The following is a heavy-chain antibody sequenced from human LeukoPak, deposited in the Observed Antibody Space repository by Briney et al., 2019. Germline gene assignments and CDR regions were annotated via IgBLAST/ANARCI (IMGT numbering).Heavy chain of an antibody. V-gene: IGHV4-39*07. CDR3: ARAPTVVVPAVIKWFDP. Sequence: SETLSLTCTVSGGSISSSSYYWGWIRQPPGKELEWIGSIYYSGSTNHNPSLKSRVTISVDTSKNQFSLKLSSVTAADTAVYYCARAPTVVVPAVIKWFDPWGQGTLVTVSS. D-gene: IGHD2-2*01. CDR2: IYYSGST. CDR1: GGSISSSSYY. J-gene: IGHJ5*02.